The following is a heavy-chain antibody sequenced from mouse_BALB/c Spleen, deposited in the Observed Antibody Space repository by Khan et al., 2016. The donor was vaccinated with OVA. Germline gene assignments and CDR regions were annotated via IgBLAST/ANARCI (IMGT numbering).Heavy chain of an antibody. D-gene: IGHD2-1*01. CDR2: MSSGSSTI. Sequence: EVQLVESGGGLVQPGGSRKLSCAASGFTFSSFGMHWVRQAPKKGLEWVAYMSSGSSTIYYVDTVKGRSTISRDNPKNTLFLQMTSLRSEDTAMYYCVRSGGNFHWYFDVWGAGTSVTVSS. J-gene: IGHJ1*01. CDR1: GFTFSSFG. CDR3: VRSGGNFHWYFDV. V-gene: IGHV5-17*02.